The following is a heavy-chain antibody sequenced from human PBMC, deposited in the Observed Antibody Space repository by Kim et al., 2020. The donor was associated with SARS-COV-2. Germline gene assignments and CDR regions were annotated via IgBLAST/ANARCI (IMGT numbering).Heavy chain of an antibody. J-gene: IGHJ3*02. CDR1: GGSISSSNYY. V-gene: IGHV4-39*01. D-gene: IGHD6-6*01. CDR3: ARTIAGRPEAFDI. Sequence: SETLSLTCTVSGGSISSSNYYWGWIRQPPGKGLEWIGYIYYSGNTYYNPSLKSRFTVSVDTSKNQFSLTLSSVTAADTAVYYCARTIAGRPEAFDIWGQG. CDR2: IYYSGNT.